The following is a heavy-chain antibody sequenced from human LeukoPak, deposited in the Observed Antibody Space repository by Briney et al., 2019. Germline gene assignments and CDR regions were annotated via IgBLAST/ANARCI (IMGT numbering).Heavy chain of an antibody. CDR2: INHSGST. CDR1: GASITSYY. Sequence: PSETLSLTCTVSGASITSYYWSWIRQPPGKGLEWIGYINHSGSTNYNPSLESRVTISVDRSKNQFSLKLSSVTAADTAVYYCVRDLTGAGFDPWGQGTLVTVSS. D-gene: IGHD3-10*01. V-gene: IGHV4-59*01. CDR3: VRDLTGAGFDP. J-gene: IGHJ5*02.